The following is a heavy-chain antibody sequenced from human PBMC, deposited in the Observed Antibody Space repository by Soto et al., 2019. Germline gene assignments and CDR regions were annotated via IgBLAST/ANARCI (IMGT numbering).Heavy chain of an antibody. V-gene: IGHV3-21*04. CDR2: ISSSSSYI. D-gene: IGHD3-22*01. CDR1: GFTFCSYS. CDR3: AKDPRYYYDSSTYFDY. J-gene: IGHJ4*02. Sequence: PGGSLRLSCAASGFTFCSYSMNGVRQAPGKGLEWVSSISSSSSYIYYADSVKGRFTISRDNAKNSLYLQMNSLRAEDTAVYYCAKDPRYYYDSSTYFDYWGQGSLVTVSS.